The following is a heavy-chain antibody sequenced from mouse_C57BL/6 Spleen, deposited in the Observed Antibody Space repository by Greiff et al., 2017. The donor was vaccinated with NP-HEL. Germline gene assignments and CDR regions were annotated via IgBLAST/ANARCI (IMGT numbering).Heavy chain of an antibody. CDR1: GYTFTSYW. D-gene: IGHD2-4*01. CDR3: ASTPCDDDGGWCAY. J-gene: IGHJ3*01. V-gene: IGHV1-69*01. Sequence: QVQLQQPGAELVMPGASVKLSCKASGYTFTSYWMHWVKQRPGQGLEWIGEIDPSDSYTNYNQKFKGKSTLTVDKSSSTAYMQLSSLTSEDSAVYYCASTPCDDDGGWCAYWGQGTLVTVSA. CDR2: IDPSDSYT.